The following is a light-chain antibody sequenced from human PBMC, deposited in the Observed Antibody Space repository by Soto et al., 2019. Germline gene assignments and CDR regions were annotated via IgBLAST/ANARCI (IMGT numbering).Light chain of an antibody. CDR2: EVT. V-gene: IGLV2-8*01. J-gene: IGLJ2*01. Sequence: QSALTKPPTASGSPGQSVTISCTGTSRDVGGYNFVSWYQQHPGKAPKLMIYEVTKRPSGVPDRFSGSKSGNTASLTVSGLQAEDEADYYCTSYAGSNIPVVFGGGTKVTVL. CDR1: SRDVGGYNF. CDR3: TSYAGSNIPVV.